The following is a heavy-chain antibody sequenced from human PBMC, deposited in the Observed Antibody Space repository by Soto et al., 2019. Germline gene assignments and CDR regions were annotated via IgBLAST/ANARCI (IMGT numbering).Heavy chain of an antibody. D-gene: IGHD3-3*01. CDR1: GFTLSSYG. CDR2: IWYDGSNK. J-gene: IGHJ6*02. Sequence: PVGSLRLSCAASGFTLSSYGMHWVRQAPGKGLEWVAVIWYDGSNKYYADSVKGRFTISRDNSKNTLYLQMNSLRAEDTAVYYCARDEGILEWLLPPYYYYYGMDVWGQGTTVTVSS. CDR3: ARDEGILEWLLPPYYYYYGMDV. V-gene: IGHV3-33*01.